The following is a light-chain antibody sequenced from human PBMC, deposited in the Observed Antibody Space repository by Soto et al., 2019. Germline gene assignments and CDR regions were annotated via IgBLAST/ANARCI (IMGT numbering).Light chain of an antibody. CDR1: QSVGGTY. CDR3: QQYGRSPGT. CDR2: GAS. V-gene: IGKV3-20*01. Sequence: EIVLTQSQATLSLSPGERATLTCRASQSVGGTYLAWYQQKPGQAPRLLISGASRRATDIPDRFSGSGSETDFTLTISRLEPEDFAVYHCQQYGRSPGTFGQGTKLEI. J-gene: IGKJ2*01.